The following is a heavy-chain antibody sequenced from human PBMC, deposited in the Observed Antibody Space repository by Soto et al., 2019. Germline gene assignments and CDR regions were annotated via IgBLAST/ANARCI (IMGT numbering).Heavy chain of an antibody. V-gene: IGHV4-39*02. CDR2: IYYSGST. Sequence: SETLSVTCTVSGGSISSSSYYWGWIRQPPGKGLEWIGSIYYSGSTYYNPSLKSRVTISVDTSKNQFSLKLSSVTAADTAVYYCARDSSSWYYGMDVWGQGTTVTVSS. J-gene: IGHJ6*02. CDR1: GGSISSSSYY. D-gene: IGHD6-13*01. CDR3: ARDSSSWYYGMDV.